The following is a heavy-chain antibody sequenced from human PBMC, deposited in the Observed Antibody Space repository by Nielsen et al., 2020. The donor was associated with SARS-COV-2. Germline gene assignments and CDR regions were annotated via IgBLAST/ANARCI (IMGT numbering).Heavy chain of an antibody. J-gene: IGHJ5*02. D-gene: IGHD3-22*01. CDR2: ISGNSDSA. CDR1: GYTFTKYG. CDR3: ASSAPPSGFNWFDP. V-gene: IGHV1-18*04. Sequence: ASVKVSCKASGYTFTKYGISWVRQAPGQGLESMGWISGNSDSAKYVKKFLGRVIMTTDTSTSTAYLEVRSLRSDDTAVYYCASSAPPSGFNWFDPWGQGTLVTVSS.